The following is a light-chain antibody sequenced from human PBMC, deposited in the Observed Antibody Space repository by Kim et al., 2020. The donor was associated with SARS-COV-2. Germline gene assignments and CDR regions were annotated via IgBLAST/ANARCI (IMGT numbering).Light chain of an antibody. CDR3: NSRDSSGNHYV. CDR1: SLRSYY. J-gene: IGLJ1*01. CDR2: DKK. Sequence: ALGQTVRITCQGDSLRSYYTSWYQQKPGQAPVLVLYDKKNRPSGIPDRFSGSNSGNTASLTITGAQAEDEADYYCNSRDSSGNHYVFGTGTKVT. V-gene: IGLV3-19*01.